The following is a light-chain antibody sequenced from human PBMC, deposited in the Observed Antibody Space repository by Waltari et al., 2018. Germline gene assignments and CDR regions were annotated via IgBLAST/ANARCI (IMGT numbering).Light chain of an antibody. CDR3: CSFSGANNLL. CDR1: ARDVGGFRF. V-gene: IGLV2-8*01. J-gene: IGLJ2*01. Sequence: QSALTQPPSASGSPGHSVTISCTVTARDVGGFRFVSWYQQHPGKAPRLIIYDVIKRPSVVPDRFSGSKSGNTASLTVSGLQPEDEADYFCCSFSGANNLLFGGGTKLTVL. CDR2: DVI.